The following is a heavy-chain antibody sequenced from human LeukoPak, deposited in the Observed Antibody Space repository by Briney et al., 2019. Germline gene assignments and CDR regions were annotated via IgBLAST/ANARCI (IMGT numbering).Heavy chain of an antibody. Sequence: SETLSLICSVSGDSISAAYWSWIRQSPQKGVEWIGYIYKIGNTDYNPSLKSRVTISLDTSKNQLSLSLKSVTAADTAVYYCAGRGQRYFRDWGQGTLVTVSS. V-gene: IGHV4-59*08. J-gene: IGHJ1*01. CDR1: GDSISAAY. CDR2: IYKIGNT. CDR3: AGRGQRYFRD. D-gene: IGHD3-9*01.